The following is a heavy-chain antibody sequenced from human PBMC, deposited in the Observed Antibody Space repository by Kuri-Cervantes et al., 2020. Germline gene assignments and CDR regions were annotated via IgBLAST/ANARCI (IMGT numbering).Heavy chain of an antibody. Sequence: GESLKISCAASGFTFSDHYMDWVRQAPGKGLEWVGRTRNKANSYTTEYAASVKGRFTISRDDSKNSLYLQMNSLRAEDTAVYYCARDQVLNPGLRSDYYYGMDVWGQGTTVTVSS. CDR3: ARDQVLNPGLRSDYYYGMDV. D-gene: IGHD4-17*01. CDR2: TRNKANSYTT. V-gene: IGHV3-72*01. CDR1: GFTFSDHY. J-gene: IGHJ6*02.